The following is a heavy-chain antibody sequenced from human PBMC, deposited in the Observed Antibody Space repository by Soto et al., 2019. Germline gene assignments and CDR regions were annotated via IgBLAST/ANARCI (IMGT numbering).Heavy chain of an antibody. CDR3: ARAWYYDFWSGNSNWFDP. Sequence: SETLSLTCAVYGGSFSGYYWSWIRQPPGKGLEWIGEINHSGSTNYNPSLKSRVTISVDTSKNQFSLKLSSVTAADTAVFYCARAWYYDFWSGNSNWFDPWGQGTLVTAPQ. J-gene: IGHJ5*02. V-gene: IGHV4-34*01. CDR2: INHSGST. CDR1: GGSFSGYY. D-gene: IGHD3-3*01.